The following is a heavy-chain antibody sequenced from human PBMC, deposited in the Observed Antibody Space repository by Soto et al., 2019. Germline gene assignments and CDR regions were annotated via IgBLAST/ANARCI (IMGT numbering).Heavy chain of an antibody. CDR2: INGDGIST. D-gene: IGHD2-15*01. CDR3: AGVVNIGDYYYAMDV. Sequence: GGSLRLSCTASGFTFSSHWMDWVRQAPGKGPVWVSRINGDGISTNYAEFVQGRFTISRDNAKNTLYLQMNRLRVEDTGIYYCAGVVNIGDYYYAMDVCGQGTTVTFSS. V-gene: IGHV3-74*01. J-gene: IGHJ6*02. CDR1: GFTFSSHW.